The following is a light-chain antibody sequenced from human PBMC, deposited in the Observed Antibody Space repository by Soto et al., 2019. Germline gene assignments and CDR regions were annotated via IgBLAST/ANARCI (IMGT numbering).Light chain of an antibody. CDR3: QSYDSSLSVLYV. J-gene: IGLJ1*01. CDR2: ANS. V-gene: IGLV1-40*01. Sequence: VLTQPPSVSGAPGQRVTISCTGSSSNIGAGYDVHWYQQLPGTAPKLLIYANSNRPSGVPDRFSGSKSGTSASLAITGLQSEDEADYYCQSYDSSLSVLYVFGTGTKLTVL. CDR1: SSNIGAGYD.